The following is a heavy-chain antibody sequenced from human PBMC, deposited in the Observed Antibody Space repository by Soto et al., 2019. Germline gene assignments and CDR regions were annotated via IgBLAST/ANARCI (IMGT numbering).Heavy chain of an antibody. D-gene: IGHD2-15*01. J-gene: IGHJ4*02. CDR1: GFTFSSYG. Sequence: QVQLVESGGGVVQPGRSLRLSCAASGFTFSSYGMHWVRQAPGKGLEWVAVISYDGSNKYYADSVKGRFTISRDNSKNTLYLQMNSLRAEDTAVYYCAKDDWSGGSCYSDWGQGTLVTVSS. CDR3: AKDDWSGGSCYSD. CDR2: ISYDGSNK. V-gene: IGHV3-30*18.